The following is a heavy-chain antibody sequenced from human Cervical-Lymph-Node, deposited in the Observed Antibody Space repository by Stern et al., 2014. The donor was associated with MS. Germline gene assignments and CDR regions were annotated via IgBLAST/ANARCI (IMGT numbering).Heavy chain of an antibody. Sequence: QEQLVQSGADVKKPGSSVRVSCKASGDISWLRQAPGQGLEYMGGIIRPVGPTHHTQRFPGRLTITADETTNTTYMELSSLRSDDTAVYYCARGAGDNWFDPWGQGTLVSVSS. CDR2: IIRPVGPT. CDR1: GD. V-gene: IGHV1-69*01. J-gene: IGHJ5*02. CDR3: ARGAGDNWFDP. D-gene: IGHD3-10*01.